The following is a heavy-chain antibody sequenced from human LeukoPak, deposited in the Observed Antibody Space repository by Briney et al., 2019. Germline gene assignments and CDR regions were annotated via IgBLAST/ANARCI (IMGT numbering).Heavy chain of an antibody. Sequence: SETLSLTCTVSGASINSYYWSWIRQPPGKGLGWFGCVSYSGSTDYNPALKSRVTISEDTSKSQVSLKLSSVTAADTAVYFCARGKFGDFEDWGQGTTVTVSS. CDR3: ARGKFGDFED. J-gene: IGHJ6*02. CDR1: GASINSYY. CDR2: VSYSGST. V-gene: IGHV4-59*01. D-gene: IGHD4-17*01.